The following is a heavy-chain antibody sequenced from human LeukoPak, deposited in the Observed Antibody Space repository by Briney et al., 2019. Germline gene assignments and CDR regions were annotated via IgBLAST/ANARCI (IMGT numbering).Heavy chain of an antibody. J-gene: IGHJ5*02. V-gene: IGHV1-2*02. CDR2: INPNSGGT. CDR3: ARTFDDFWRGYQHWFDP. Sequence: GAWVKVSCKASGYTFTGYFIHWVRQAPGQGLEWMVWINPNSGGTNYAQNLQGRVTMTRYTSISTTYMELSSLRSEDTAVYYCARTFDDFWRGYQHWFDPWGQGTLVTVSS. CDR1: GYTFTGYF. D-gene: IGHD3-3*01.